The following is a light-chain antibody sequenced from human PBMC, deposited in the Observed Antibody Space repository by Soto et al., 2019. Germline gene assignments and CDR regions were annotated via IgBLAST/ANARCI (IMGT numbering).Light chain of an antibody. CDR3: QQRSSWPIT. Sequence: EIVSTQSPATLAFSPGERATLSCRASQSVSSYLAWYQQKPGQAPRLLIYDASRRATGIPARFSGSGSGADFTLTISTLEPGDFAVYYCQQRSSWPITFGQGTRLEIK. CDR2: DAS. CDR1: QSVSSY. J-gene: IGKJ5*01. V-gene: IGKV3-11*01.